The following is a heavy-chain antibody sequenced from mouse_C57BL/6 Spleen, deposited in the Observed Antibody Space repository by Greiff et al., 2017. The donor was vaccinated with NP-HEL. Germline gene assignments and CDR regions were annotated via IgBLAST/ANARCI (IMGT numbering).Heavy chain of an antibody. CDR2: IDPSDSYT. J-gene: IGHJ4*01. Sequence: VQLQQPGAELVMPGASVKLSCKASGYTFTSYWMHWVKQRPGQGLEWIGEIDPSDSYTNYNQKFKGKSTLTVDKSSSTAYMRLSSLTSEDSAVYYCARPSGWAMDYWGQGTSVTVSS. CDR3: ARPSGWAMDY. V-gene: IGHV1-69*01. CDR1: GYTFTSYW.